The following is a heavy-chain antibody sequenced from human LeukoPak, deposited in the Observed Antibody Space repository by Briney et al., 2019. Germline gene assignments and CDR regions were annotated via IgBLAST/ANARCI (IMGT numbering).Heavy chain of an antibody. V-gene: IGHV4-59*08. CDR3: SRLYSGTRPPDY. Sequence: SETLSLTCTVSGGSISTYYWNWIRQPPGRGLEWIGYIYHSGSTNYNPSLKSRVTISVDTSKNQISLKVTSVTAADTAIYYCSRLYSGTRPPDYWGQGTLVTVSS. CDR1: GGSISTYY. D-gene: IGHD2-15*01. CDR2: IYHSGST. J-gene: IGHJ4*02.